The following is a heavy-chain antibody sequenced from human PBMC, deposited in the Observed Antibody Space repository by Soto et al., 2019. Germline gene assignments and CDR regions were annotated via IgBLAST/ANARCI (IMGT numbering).Heavy chain of an antibody. CDR2: INNSGST. D-gene: IGHD3-22*01. V-gene: IGHV4-34*01. CDR1: GGSFSGYY. CDR3: ARALRYYYDSSGYYGRARCYYGMDV. J-gene: IGHJ6*02. Sequence: SETLSLTCAVYGGSFSGYYWIWIRQPPGKGLEWIGEINNSGSTNYNPSLKSRVTISVDTSKHQFSLKLSSVTAADTAVYYCARALRYYYDSSGYYGRARCYYGMDVWGQGTTVTVSS.